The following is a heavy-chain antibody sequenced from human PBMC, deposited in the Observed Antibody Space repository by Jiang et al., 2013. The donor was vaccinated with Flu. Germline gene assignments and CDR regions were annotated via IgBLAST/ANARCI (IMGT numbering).Heavy chain of an antibody. CDR2: IYPGDSDT. Sequence: CKGSGYSFTSYWIGWVRQMPGKGLEWMGIIYPGDSDTRYSPSFQGQVTISADKSISTAYLQWSSLKASDTAMYYCARREDFWSGYFDYWGQGTLVTVSS. CDR3: ARREDFWSGYFDY. D-gene: IGHD3-3*01. J-gene: IGHJ4*02. V-gene: IGHV5-51*01. CDR1: GYSFTSYW.